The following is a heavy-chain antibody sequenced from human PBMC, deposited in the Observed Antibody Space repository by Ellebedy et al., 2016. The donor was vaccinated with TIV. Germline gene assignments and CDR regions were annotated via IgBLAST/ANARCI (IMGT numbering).Heavy chain of an antibody. CDR1: GGSFSGYY. Sequence: SETLSLTXAVYGGSFSGYYWSWIRQPPGKGLEWIGEINHSGSTNYNPSLKSRVTISVDTSKNQFSLKLSSVTAADTAVYYCARGLIVGYYFDYWGQGTLVTVSS. CDR3: ARGLIVGYYFDY. V-gene: IGHV4-34*01. J-gene: IGHJ4*02. D-gene: IGHD1-26*01. CDR2: INHSGST.